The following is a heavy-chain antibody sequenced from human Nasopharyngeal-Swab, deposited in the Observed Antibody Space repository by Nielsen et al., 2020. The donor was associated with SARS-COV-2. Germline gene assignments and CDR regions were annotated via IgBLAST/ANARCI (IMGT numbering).Heavy chain of an antibody. J-gene: IGHJ4*02. Sequence: GESLKISCAASRFTFSSYAMSWVRQAPGKGLEWVSAISGSGGRTYYGDSVKGRFTISRDNSKNTLYLQMNSLRADDTAVYYCARRTYEAGDFDYWGQGTLVTVSS. D-gene: IGHD3-16*01. CDR3: ARRTYEAGDFDY. V-gene: IGHV3-23*01. CDR1: RFTFSSYA. CDR2: ISGSGGRT.